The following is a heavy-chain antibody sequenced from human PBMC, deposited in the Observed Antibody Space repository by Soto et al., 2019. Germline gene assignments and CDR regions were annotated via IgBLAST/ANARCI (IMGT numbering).Heavy chain of an antibody. V-gene: IGHV1-8*01. CDR1: GYSFTNND. J-gene: IGHJ4*02. CDR2: MNPGSGDT. D-gene: IGHD3-22*01. Sequence: GASVKVSCKASGYSFTNNDVSWVRQATGQGLEWMGWMNPGSGDTGYAQKFQGRVTMTRDTSISTAYMELSRLRSDDTAVYYCAREYDSSGHFDYWGQGTLVTVSS. CDR3: AREYDSSGHFDY.